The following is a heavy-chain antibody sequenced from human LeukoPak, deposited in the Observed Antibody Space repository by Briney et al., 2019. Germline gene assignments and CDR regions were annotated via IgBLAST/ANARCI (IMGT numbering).Heavy chain of an antibody. Sequence: ASVKVSCKASGYTFTSYDINWVRQATGQGLEWRGWMNPNSGNTGYGQKFQGRVTMTRNIFISTAYMELSNLRSEDTAVYYCARVEFISGYSHIYWGQGTLVTVSS. CDR1: GYTFTSYD. J-gene: IGHJ4*02. V-gene: IGHV1-8*01. D-gene: IGHD3-22*01. CDR3: ARVEFISGYSHIY. CDR2: MNPNSGNT.